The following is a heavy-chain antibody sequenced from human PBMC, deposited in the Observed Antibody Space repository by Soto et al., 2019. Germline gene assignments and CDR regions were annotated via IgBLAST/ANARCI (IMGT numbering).Heavy chain of an antibody. V-gene: IGHV3-23*01. J-gene: IGHJ6*02. CDR2: ISGSGGST. D-gene: IGHD4-17*01. CDR1: GFTFSSYA. CDR3: AKYCPDDYGDYYYYYYGMDV. Sequence: GGSLRLSCAASGFTFSSYAMSWVRQAPGKGLEWVSAISGSGGSTYYADSVKGRFTISRDNSKNTLYLQMNSLRAEDTAVYYCAKYCPDDYGDYYYYYYGMDVWGQGTTVTVSS.